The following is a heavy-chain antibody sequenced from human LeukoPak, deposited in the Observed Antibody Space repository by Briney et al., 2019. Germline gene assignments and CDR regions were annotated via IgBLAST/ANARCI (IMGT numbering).Heavy chain of an antibody. CDR2: ISSSSSYI. J-gene: IGHJ4*02. CDR1: GFTFSSYS. CDR3: ARDKGRDGYNLHFDY. V-gene: IGHV3-21*01. D-gene: IGHD5-24*01. Sequence: GGSLRLSCAASGFTFSSYSMNWVRQAPGKGLEWVSSISSSSSYIYYADSVKGRFTISRDNAKNSLYLQMNSLRAEDMAVYYCARDKGRDGYNLHFDYWGQGTLVTVSS.